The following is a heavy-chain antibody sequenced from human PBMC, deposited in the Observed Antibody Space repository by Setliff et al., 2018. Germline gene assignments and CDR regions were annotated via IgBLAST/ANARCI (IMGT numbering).Heavy chain of an antibody. J-gene: IGHJ6*04. D-gene: IGHD5-12*01. V-gene: IGHV3-64*02. Sequence: GSLRLSCAASGFTLSTYTLYWFRQAPGKGLEFVPAFSGKGGSTHYADSVKGRFTISRDTSKNTLNLQMASLRAEDTAVYFCARDWSGYDPTGYMDVWGKGTTVTVSS. CDR1: GFTLSTYT. CDR2: FSGKGGST. CDR3: ARDWSGYDPTGYMDV.